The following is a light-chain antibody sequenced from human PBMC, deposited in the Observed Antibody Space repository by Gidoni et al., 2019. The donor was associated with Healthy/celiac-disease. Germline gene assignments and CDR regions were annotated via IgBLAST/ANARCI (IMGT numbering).Light chain of an antibody. CDR1: QSVSSSY. J-gene: IGKJ1*01. Sequence: IVWTQSPGTLSLTPGERATLSCRASQSVSSSYLAWYQQKPGQAPRLLIYGASSRATGIPDRFSGSGSGTDFTLTISRLEPEDFAVYYCQQYGSSRWTFGQGTKVEIK. CDR2: GAS. CDR3: QQYGSSRWT. V-gene: IGKV3-20*01.